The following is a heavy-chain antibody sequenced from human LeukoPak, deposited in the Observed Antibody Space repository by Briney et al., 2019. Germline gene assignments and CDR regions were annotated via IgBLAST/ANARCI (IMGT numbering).Heavy chain of an antibody. Sequence: SETLSLTCTVSGGSISSYYWSWIRQPAGKGLEWIGRIHSTGSTDYNPSLKSRVTMSVDTSKNQFSLRLRSVTAADTAVYYCARQIASAGTAGFDFWGQGALVTVSS. J-gene: IGHJ4*02. CDR1: GGSISSYY. CDR2: IHSTGST. V-gene: IGHV4-4*07. CDR3: ARQIASAGTAGFDF. D-gene: IGHD6-13*01.